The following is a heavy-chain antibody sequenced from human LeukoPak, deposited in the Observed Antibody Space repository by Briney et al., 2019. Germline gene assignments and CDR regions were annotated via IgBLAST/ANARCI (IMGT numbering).Heavy chain of an antibody. CDR3: AKLLDSGYEYNGFDP. CDR2: IRYDGSNK. V-gene: IGHV3-30*02. CDR1: GFTFSSYG. J-gene: IGHJ5*02. Sequence: GGSLRLSCAASGFTFSSYGMHWVRQAPGKGLEWVAFIRYDGSNKYYADSVKGRFTISRDNSKNTLYLQMNSLRAEDTAVYYCAKLLDSGYEYNGFDPWGQGTLVTVSS. D-gene: IGHD5-12*01.